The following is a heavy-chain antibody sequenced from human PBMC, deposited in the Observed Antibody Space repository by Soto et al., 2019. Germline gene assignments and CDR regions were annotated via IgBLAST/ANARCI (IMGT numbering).Heavy chain of an antibody. J-gene: IGHJ5*02. CDR2: ISYDGSNK. CDR3: AKERLPWFGTSPWFDP. V-gene: IGHV3-30*18. D-gene: IGHD3-10*01. Sequence: GGSLRLSCAASGFTFSSYGMHWVRQAPGKGLEWVAVISYDGSNKYYADSVKGRFTISRDNSKNTLYLQMNSLRAEDTAVYYCAKERLPWFGTSPWFDPWGQGTLVTVSS. CDR1: GFTFSSYG.